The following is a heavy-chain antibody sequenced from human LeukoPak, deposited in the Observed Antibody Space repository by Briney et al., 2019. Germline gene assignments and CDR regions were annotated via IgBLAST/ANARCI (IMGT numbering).Heavy chain of an antibody. J-gene: IGHJ4*02. CDR2: ISGSGGST. CDR1: GFTFSSYA. V-gene: IGHV3-23*01. Sequence: GGSLRLSCAASGFTFSSYAMSWVRQAPGKGLEWVSAISGSGGSTYYADSVKGRFTISRDNSKNTLYLQMNSLRADDTAVYYCAKVSDSGYDQDDYWGQGTLVTVSS. D-gene: IGHD5-12*01. CDR3: AKVSDSGYDQDDY.